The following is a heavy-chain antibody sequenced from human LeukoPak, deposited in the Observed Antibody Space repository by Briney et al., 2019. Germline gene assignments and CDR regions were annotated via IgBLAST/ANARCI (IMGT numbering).Heavy chain of an antibody. Sequence: ASVTVSCKASGYTFTSYAMNWVRQAPGQGLEWMGRINTNTGNPTYAQGFTGRFVFSLDTSVSTAYLQISSLKAEDTAVYYCAREFGSWYVGYFDYWGQGTLVTVSS. CDR3: AREFGSWYVGYFDY. D-gene: IGHD6-13*01. J-gene: IGHJ4*02. V-gene: IGHV7-4-1*02. CDR1: GYTFTSYA. CDR2: INTNTGNP.